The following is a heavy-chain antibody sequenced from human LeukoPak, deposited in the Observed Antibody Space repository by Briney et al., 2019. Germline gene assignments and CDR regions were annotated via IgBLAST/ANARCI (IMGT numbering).Heavy chain of an antibody. CDR3: AKDITMIAYAFDI. D-gene: IGHD3-22*01. CDR2: ISWNSGSI. V-gene: IGHV3-9*01. J-gene: IGHJ3*02. Sequence: GRSLRLSCAASGFTFDDYAMHWVRQAPGKGLEWVSGISWNSGSIGYADAVKGRFTISRDNDKNSLYLQMNSLGAEDTALYYCAKDITMIAYAFDIWGQGTMVTVSS. CDR1: GFTFDDYA.